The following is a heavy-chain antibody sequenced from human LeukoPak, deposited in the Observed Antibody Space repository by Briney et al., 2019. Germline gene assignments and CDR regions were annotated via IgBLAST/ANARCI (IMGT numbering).Heavy chain of an antibody. D-gene: IGHD1-26*01. Sequence: GGSLRLSCVATGFTFTNHWMSWVRQTIGKGLECVAKIREDGSEAHYVDSVKGRFTISRDNARNSLFLQMNNLRAEDTAVYYCARDYRGGWNDYWGQGTLVTVSS. CDR3: ARDYRGGWNDY. CDR2: IREDGSEA. CDR1: GFTFTNHW. V-gene: IGHV3-7*01. J-gene: IGHJ4*02.